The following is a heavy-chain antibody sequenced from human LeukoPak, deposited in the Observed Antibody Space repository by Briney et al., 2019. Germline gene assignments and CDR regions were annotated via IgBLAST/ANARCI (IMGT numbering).Heavy chain of an antibody. CDR1: GFTFSSYG. CDR3: AKDWGQQQLVGYFDY. CDR2: IRYDGSNK. J-gene: IGHJ4*02. Sequence: GGSLRLSCAASGFTFSSYGMHWVRQAPGKGLEWVAFIRYDGSNKCYADSVKGRFTISRDNSKNTLYVQMNSLRAEDTAVYYCAKDWGQQQLVGYFDYWGQGTLVTVSS. V-gene: IGHV3-30*02. D-gene: IGHD6-13*01.